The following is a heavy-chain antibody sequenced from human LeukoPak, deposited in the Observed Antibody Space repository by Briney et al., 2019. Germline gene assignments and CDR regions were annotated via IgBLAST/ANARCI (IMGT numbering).Heavy chain of an antibody. D-gene: IGHD3-22*01. CDR2: ISAYNGNT. J-gene: IGHJ3*02. Sequence: GASVKVSCKASGYTFTSYGISWVRQAPGQGLEWMGWISAYNGNTNYAQKLQGRVTMTTDTSTSTAYMELRSLRSDDTAVYYCARDRDTMIETDAFDIWGQGTMVTVSS. CDR1: GYTFTSYG. V-gene: IGHV1-18*01. CDR3: ARDRDTMIETDAFDI.